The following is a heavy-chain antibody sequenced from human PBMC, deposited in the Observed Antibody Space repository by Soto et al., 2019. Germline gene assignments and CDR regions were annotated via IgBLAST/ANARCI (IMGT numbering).Heavy chain of an antibody. Sequence: QVQLVESGGGVVQPGRSLRLSCVASGFTFSDCAMHWVRQVPGKGLEWLAVVTHDGTLYPYADSVKGRFSISRDNSRKTIYLQMYSLRPEDTAVYYCVKDRSDTWSFDYWGQGTLVTVSS. CDR1: GFTFSDCA. J-gene: IGHJ4*02. D-gene: IGHD2-8*02. CDR3: VKDRSDTWSFDY. CDR2: VTHDGTLY. V-gene: IGHV3-30*18.